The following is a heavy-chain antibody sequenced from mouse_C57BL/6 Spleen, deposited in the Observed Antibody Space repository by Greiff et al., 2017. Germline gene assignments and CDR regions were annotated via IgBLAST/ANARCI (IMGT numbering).Heavy chain of an antibody. Sequence: EVKLMESGGGLVKPGGSLKLSCAASGFTFSSYTMSWVRQTPEKRLEWVATISGGGGNTYYPDSVKGRFTISRDNAKNTLYLPMSSLRSEDTALYYCARALLKGYCDVWGTGTTVTVSS. D-gene: IGHD2-10*01. J-gene: IGHJ1*03. V-gene: IGHV5-9*01. CDR2: ISGGGGNT. CDR3: ARALLKGYCDV. CDR1: GFTFSSYT.